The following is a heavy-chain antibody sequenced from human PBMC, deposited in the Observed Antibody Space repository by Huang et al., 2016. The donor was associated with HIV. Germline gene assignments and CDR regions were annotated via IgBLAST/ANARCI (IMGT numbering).Heavy chain of an antibody. CDR3: ARGRDTAEMDTVDAGLDV. V-gene: IGHV4-34*02. CDR1: GGFFGSHY. CDR2: TNLDGDN. Sequence: QVRLQPWGGGLVRPSETLSRTCAVYGGFFGSHYWCWVRQSPGKGLVWIGETNLDGDNRFNPALRSRVNIAVETAKKQFSLTGTSVTAADTAIYFCARGRDTAEMDTVDAGLDVWDQGTKVTVS. D-gene: IGHD2-2*03. J-gene: IGHJ3*01.